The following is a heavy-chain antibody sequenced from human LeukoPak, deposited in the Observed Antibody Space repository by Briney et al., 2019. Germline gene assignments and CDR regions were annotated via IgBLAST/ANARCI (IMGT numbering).Heavy chain of an antibody. J-gene: IGHJ4*02. CDR1: GFTFSSYA. CDR2: ISYDGSNK. CDR3: ARASRPNFDY. Sequence: GSLRLSCAASGFTFSSYAMHGGRQAPGKGLGWVAVISYDGSNKYYADSVKGRFTISRDNSKNTLYLQMNSLRAEDTAVYYCARASRPNFDYWGQGTLVTVSS. V-gene: IGHV3-30-3*01.